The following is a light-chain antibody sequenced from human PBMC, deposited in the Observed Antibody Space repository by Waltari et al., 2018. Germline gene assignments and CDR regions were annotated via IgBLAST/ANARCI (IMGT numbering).Light chain of an antibody. CDR1: SSDVGGYNY. CDR2: EVS. Sequence: QSALTQPASVSGSPGQSITISCTGTSSDVGGYNYASWYQQHPGKTPKLRIYEVSNRPSGVSNRFSGSKSGNTASLTISGLHAENDADYYCSSYASSSTLHVFGTGTKVTVL. V-gene: IGLV2-14*01. CDR3: SSYASSSTLHV. J-gene: IGLJ1*01.